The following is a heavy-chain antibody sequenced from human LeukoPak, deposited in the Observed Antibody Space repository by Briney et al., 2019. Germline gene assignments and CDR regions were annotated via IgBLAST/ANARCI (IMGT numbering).Heavy chain of an antibody. V-gene: IGHV3-21*01. J-gene: IGHJ6*03. D-gene: IGHD5-12*01. CDR1: GFTFSSYS. CDR2: ISSSSSYI. Sequence: PGGSLRLSCAASGFTFSSYSMNWVRQAPGKGLEWVSSISSSSSYIYYADSVKGRFTISRDNAKNSLYLQMNSLRAEDTAVYYCAKSGSPGYYYMDVWGKGTTVTVSS. CDR3: AKSGSPGYYYMDV.